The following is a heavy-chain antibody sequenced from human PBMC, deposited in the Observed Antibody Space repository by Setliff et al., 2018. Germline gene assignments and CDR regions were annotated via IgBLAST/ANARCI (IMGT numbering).Heavy chain of an antibody. CDR1: GFNVSSYR. Sequence: GGSLRLSCAASGFNVSSYRMHWVRQAPGKGLEWVAVIWDDGGNKYHADSVKGRFTISRDNSKNTLYLQMNSLSPEDTAVDYCARTCSGSGCYAGLESWGQGTPVTVSS. J-gene: IGHJ4*02. D-gene: IGHD2-15*01. CDR2: IWDDGGNK. V-gene: IGHV3-33*08. CDR3: ARTCSGSGCYAGLES.